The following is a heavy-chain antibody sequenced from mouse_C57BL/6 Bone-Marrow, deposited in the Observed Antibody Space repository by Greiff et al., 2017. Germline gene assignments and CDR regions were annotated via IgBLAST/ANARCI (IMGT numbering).Heavy chain of an antibody. Sequence: QVQLQQPGTELVKPGASVKLSCKASGYTFTSYWMHWVKQRPGQGLEWIGNINPSNGGTNYNEKFKSKATLTVDKSSSTAYMQLSNLTSEDSAVYYCARSIGILLRYFDYWGQGTTLTVSS. D-gene: IGHD1-1*01. CDR3: ARSIGILLRYFDY. CDR1: GYTFTSYW. CDR2: INPSNGGT. V-gene: IGHV1-53*01. J-gene: IGHJ2*01.